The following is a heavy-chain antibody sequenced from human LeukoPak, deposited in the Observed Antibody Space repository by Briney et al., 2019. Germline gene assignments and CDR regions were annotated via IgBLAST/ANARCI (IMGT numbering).Heavy chain of an antibody. CDR2: IIPIIGTA. Sequence: ASVKVSCKASGGTFSSYAISWVRQAPGQGLEWMGGIIPIIGTANYAQKFQGRVTITTDESTSTAYMELSSLRSEDAAVYYCANSVGNSDFWSGYYPPDSWGQGTLVTVSS. V-gene: IGHV1-69*05. D-gene: IGHD3-3*01. CDR1: GGTFSSYA. CDR3: ANSVGNSDFWSGYYPPDS. J-gene: IGHJ5*01.